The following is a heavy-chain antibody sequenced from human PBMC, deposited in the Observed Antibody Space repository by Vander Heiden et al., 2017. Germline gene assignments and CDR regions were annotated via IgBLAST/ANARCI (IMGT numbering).Heavy chain of an antibody. D-gene: IGHD4-17*01. CDR3: ARTIDYGDTGNLDC. CDR1: NDSISSGGNY. J-gene: IGHJ4*02. V-gene: IGHV4-31*03. Sequence: TCTVSNDSISSGGNYWSWIRQHPGKGLEWIGYIYYSGRTFYSPSLTSRVTMSLDMSTNQFSLKLSSMTAADTAVYYCARTIDYGDTGNLDCWGQGTLVTVSS. CDR2: IYYSGRT.